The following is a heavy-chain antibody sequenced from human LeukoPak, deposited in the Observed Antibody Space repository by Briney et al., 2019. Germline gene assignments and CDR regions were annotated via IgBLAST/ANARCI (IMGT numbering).Heavy chain of an antibody. V-gene: IGHV3-13*04. CDR1: GFIFSDFD. CDR3: ARATISVAYAFDI. D-gene: IGHD6-19*01. CDR2: IGTTGDT. Sequence: PGGSLRLSCAASGFIFSDFDMHWVRHVTGKGLEWVSAIGTTGDTYYPGSVKGRFTISRENARNSLYLQMNSLRAEDTAVYYCARATISVAYAFDIWGQGTMVTVSS. J-gene: IGHJ3*02.